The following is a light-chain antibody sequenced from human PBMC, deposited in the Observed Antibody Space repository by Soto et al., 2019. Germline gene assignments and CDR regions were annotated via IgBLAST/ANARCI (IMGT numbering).Light chain of an antibody. J-gene: IGKJ4*01. CDR2: GAS. V-gene: IGKV3D-15*01. CDR1: QSVNIY. Sequence: EIELTQSPGTLSLSPGERVILSCRASQSVNIYLAWYPQKPGQAPRLHIFGASYRATGIPARFSGSGSGTEFKLTISSLQSEDVAVYLCQQYEGWLRLTFGGGTKVDIK. CDR3: QQYEGWLRLT.